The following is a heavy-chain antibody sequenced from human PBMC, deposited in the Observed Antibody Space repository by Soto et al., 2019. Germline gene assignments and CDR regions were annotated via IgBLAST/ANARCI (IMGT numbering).Heavy chain of an antibody. J-gene: IGHJ6*02. CDR2: ISSSSSTI. V-gene: IGHV3-48*02. CDR1: GFTFSSYS. D-gene: IGHD2-2*01. CDR3: ERDAHCSSTSCYRYTYYYDYGMDV. Sequence: EVQLVESGGGLVQPGGSLRLSCAASGFTFSSYSMNWVRQAPGKGLEWVSYISSSSSTIYYADSVKGRFTISRDNAKNSLYLQMNLLRDEDTAVYYCERDAHCSSTSCYRYTYYYDYGMDVLGQGRTVTVSS.